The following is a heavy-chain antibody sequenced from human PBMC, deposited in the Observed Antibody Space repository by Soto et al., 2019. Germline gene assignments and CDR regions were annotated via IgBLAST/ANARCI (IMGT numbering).Heavy chain of an antibody. Sequence: SETLSLTCTVSGGSISSYYWSWIRQPPGKGLEWIGYIYYTGSTNYNPSLKSRVTISVDTSKNQFSLKLSSVTAADTAVYYCARHRVSTRSLDYWGQGTPVTVS. CDR1: GGSISSYY. CDR2: IYYTGST. D-gene: IGHD3-10*01. CDR3: ARHRVSTRSLDY. J-gene: IGHJ4*02. V-gene: IGHV4-59*01.